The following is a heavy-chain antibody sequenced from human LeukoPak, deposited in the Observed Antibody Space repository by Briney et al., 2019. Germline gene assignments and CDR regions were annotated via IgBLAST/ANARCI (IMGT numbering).Heavy chain of an antibody. CDR3: ASDHCSGGSCYPGYFDY. V-gene: IGHV4-59*01. D-gene: IGHD2-15*01. CDR1: GGSISSYY. J-gene: IGHJ4*02. Sequence: SETLSLTCTVSGGSISSYYWSWIRQPPGKGLEWIGYIYYSGSTNYNPSLKSRVTISVDTSKNQFSLKLSSVTAADTAVYYCASDHCSGGSCYPGYFDYWGQGTLVTVSS. CDR2: IYYSGST.